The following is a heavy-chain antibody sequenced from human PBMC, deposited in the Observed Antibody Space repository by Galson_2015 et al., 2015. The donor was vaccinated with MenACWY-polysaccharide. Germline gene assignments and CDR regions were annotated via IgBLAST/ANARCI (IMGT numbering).Heavy chain of an antibody. V-gene: IGHV3-33*01. Sequence: SLRLSCAASGSRFSNSGMHWVRQAPGKGLEWVAVIQYDGSKIVYADSVKGRFTISRDNSKNTLFLEMKSLGAEDTAVYYCAREGSRIVFHAFDTWGQGTMVTVSS. CDR3: AREGSRIVFHAFDT. CDR1: GSRFSNSG. J-gene: IGHJ3*02. D-gene: IGHD6-13*01. CDR2: IQYDGSKI.